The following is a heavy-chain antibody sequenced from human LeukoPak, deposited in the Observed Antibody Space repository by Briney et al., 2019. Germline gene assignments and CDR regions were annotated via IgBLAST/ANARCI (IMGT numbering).Heavy chain of an antibody. CDR3: ARHSTRGGDFDY. V-gene: IGHV4-59*08. J-gene: IGHJ4*02. D-gene: IGHD2-21*01. CDR2: LHHSGST. CDR1: GGSISSYY. Sequence: SETLSLTCTVSGGSISSYYWSWIRQAPGKGPEWIGYLHHSGSTNYNPSLESRVTISVDTSKNQFSLKLTSVTAADTAVYYCARHSTRGGDFDYWGQGTLVSVSS.